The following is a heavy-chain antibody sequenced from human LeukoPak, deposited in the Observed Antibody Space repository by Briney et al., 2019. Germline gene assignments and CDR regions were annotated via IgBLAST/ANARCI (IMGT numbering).Heavy chain of an antibody. CDR2: IYYSGST. CDR3: ARDKSRGGYYYDSSGYYPRNDAFDI. J-gene: IGHJ3*02. CDR1: GGSISSHY. Sequence: SETLSLTCTVSGGSISSHYWSWIRQPPGKGLEWIGYIYYSGSTNYNPSLKSRVTISVDTSKNQFSLKLSSVTAADTAVYYCARDKSRGGYYYDSSGYYPRNDAFDIWGQGTMVTVSS. V-gene: IGHV4-59*11. D-gene: IGHD3-22*01.